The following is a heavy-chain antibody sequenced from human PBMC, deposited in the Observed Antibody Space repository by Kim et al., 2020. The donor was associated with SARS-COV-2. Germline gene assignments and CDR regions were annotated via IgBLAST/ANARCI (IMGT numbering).Heavy chain of an antibody. V-gene: IGHV3-48*04. CDR3: ARDSPLWVTTFNWYFDL. J-gene: IGHJ2*01. CDR1: GFTFSSYS. CDR2: ISSSSSTI. D-gene: IGHD4-17*01. Sequence: GGSLRLSCAASGFTFSSYSMNWVRQAPGKGLEWVSYISSSSSTIYYADSVKGRFTISRDNAKNSLYLQMNSLRAEDTAVYYCARDSPLWVTTFNWYFDLWGRGTLVTVSS.